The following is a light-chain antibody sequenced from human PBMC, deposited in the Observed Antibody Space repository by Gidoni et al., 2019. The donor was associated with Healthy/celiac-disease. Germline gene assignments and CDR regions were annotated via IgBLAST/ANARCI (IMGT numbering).Light chain of an antibody. CDR3: SSYTSSSTPRV. CDR1: SSDVGGYNY. J-gene: IGLJ2*01. Sequence: QSALTQPASVSGSPGQSITISCTGTSSDVGGYNYVSWYQQHLGKAPKLMIYDVSNRPSGVSNRFSGSKSGNPASLTISGLQAEDEADYYCSSYTSSSTPRVFGGGTKLTVL. V-gene: IGLV2-14*03. CDR2: DVS.